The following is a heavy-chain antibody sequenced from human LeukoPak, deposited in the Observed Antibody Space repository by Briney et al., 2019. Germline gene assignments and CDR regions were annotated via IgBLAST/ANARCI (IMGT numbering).Heavy chain of an antibody. D-gene: IGHD5-18*01. CDR3: AKDRGYSYGYYFDY. J-gene: IGHJ4*02. V-gene: IGHV3-30*02. Sequence: GGSLRLSCAASGFTFSNYDMSWVRQAPGKGLEWVAFIRYDGSNKYYADSVKGRFTISRDNSKNTLYLQMNSLRAEDTAVYYCAKDRGYSYGYYFDYWGQGTLVTVSS. CDR2: IRYDGSNK. CDR1: GFTFSNYD.